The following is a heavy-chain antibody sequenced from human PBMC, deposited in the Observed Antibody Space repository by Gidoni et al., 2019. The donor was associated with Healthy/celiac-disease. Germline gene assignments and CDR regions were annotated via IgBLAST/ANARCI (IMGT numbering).Heavy chain of an antibody. D-gene: IGHD6-19*01. CDR3: ARARRIAVAYAYNYYYYGMDV. Sequence: QVQLVQSGAEVKKPGSSVKVSCKASGCTFSSSGVSWVRQAHGQGLEWMGGIIPIFGTANYAQKFQGRVTITADESTSTAYMELSSLRSEDTAVYYCARARRIAVAYAYNYYYYGMDVWGQGTTVTVSS. CDR2: IIPIFGTA. V-gene: IGHV1-69*01. J-gene: IGHJ6*02. CDR1: GCTFSSSG.